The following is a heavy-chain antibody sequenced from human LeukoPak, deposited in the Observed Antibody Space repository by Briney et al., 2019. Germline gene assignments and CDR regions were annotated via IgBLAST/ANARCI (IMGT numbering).Heavy chain of an antibody. Sequence: PSETLSLTCAVYGGSFSGYYWSWIRQPPGKGLEWIGEINHSGSTNYNPSLKSRVTISVDTSKNQFSLIPSSVTAADTAVYYCATLLYDRGDYWGQGTLVTVSS. CDR3: ATLLYDRGDY. J-gene: IGHJ4*02. D-gene: IGHD3-22*01. CDR2: INHSGST. CDR1: GGSFSGYY. V-gene: IGHV4-34*01.